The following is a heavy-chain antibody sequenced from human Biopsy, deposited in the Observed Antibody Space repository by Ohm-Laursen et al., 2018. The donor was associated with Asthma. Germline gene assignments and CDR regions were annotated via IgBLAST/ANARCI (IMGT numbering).Heavy chain of an antibody. V-gene: IGHV2-5*02. CDR2: IYLDDYN. J-gene: IGHJ5*02. CDR3: ALSQDSGFGDHSPSWFDP. D-gene: IGHD1-14*01. Sequence: TQTLTLTCSFSGFSLRTPGVGVGRIRQSPGKALEWLALIYLDDYNLFRPSLKRRLTLTKDPSKNQVVLTMTKMDPVDSGTYYCALSQDSGFGDHSPSWFDPWGQGTLVTVSS. CDR1: GFSLRTPGVG.